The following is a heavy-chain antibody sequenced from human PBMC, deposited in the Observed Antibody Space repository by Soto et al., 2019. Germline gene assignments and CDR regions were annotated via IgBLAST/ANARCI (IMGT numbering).Heavy chain of an antibody. CDR3: ARVGRDYGDSIYYYRMDV. Sequence: QVQLQESGPGLVKPSETLSLTCTVSGGSISSYYWSWIRQPPGKGLEWIGYIYYSGSTNYNPSLKSRVTISVDTSKNQFSLKLSSVTAADTAVYYCARVGRDYGDSIYYYRMDVWGQGTTVTVSS. CDR1: GGSISSYY. J-gene: IGHJ6*02. D-gene: IGHD4-17*01. CDR2: IYYSGST. V-gene: IGHV4-59*01.